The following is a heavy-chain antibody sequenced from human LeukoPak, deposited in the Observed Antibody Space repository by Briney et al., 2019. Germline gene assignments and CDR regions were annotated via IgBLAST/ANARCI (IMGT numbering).Heavy chain of an antibody. Sequence: SETLSLTCTVPGGSISTSSYYWGWIRQPPGKGLEWIGSIYYSGSTYYNTSLKSRVTISVDTSKNQFSVKLSSVTAADTAVYYCARLPGYCSSTSCYGRPWFDYWGQGTLVTVSS. V-gene: IGHV4-39*01. D-gene: IGHD2-2*01. CDR1: GGSISTSSYY. J-gene: IGHJ4*02. CDR2: IYYSGST. CDR3: ARLPGYCSSTSCYGRPWFDY.